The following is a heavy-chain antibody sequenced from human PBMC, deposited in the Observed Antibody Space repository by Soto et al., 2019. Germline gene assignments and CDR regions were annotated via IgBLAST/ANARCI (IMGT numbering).Heavy chain of an antibody. CDR3: ARGITGTILSGFDP. Sequence: GASVKVSCKASGGTFSSYAISWVRQAPGQGLEWMGGIIPIFGTANYAQKFQGRVTITADESTSTAYMELSSLRSEDTAVYYCARGITGTILSGFDPWGQGTLVTVSS. J-gene: IGHJ5*02. CDR1: GGTFSSYA. CDR2: IIPIFGTA. D-gene: IGHD1-7*01. V-gene: IGHV1-69*13.